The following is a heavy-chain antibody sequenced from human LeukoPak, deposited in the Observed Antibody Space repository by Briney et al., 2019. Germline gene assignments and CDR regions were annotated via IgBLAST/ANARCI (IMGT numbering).Heavy chain of an antibody. D-gene: IGHD4-17*01. V-gene: IGHV3-20*04. Sequence: GGSLRLSCAASGFTFDDYGMSWVRQAPGKGLEWVSGINWNGGSTGYADSVKGRFTISRDNSKNTLYLQMNSLRAEDTAIYYCARETTVTFPDAFDIWGQGTMVTVSS. J-gene: IGHJ3*02. CDR3: ARETTVTFPDAFDI. CDR2: INWNGGST. CDR1: GFTFDDYG.